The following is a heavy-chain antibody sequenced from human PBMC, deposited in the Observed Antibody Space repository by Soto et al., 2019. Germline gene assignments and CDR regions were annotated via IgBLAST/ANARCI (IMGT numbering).Heavy chain of an antibody. V-gene: IGHV1-18*01. D-gene: IGHD3-22*01. CDR1: GYTFTRNG. CDR3: VRDRDSNSWPSRDV. CDR2: ISPKSGSI. J-gene: IGHJ6*02. Sequence: ASVKVSCKTSGYTFTRNGISWVRQAPGQGLEWMGWISPKSGSIKYAQKFQGRVIMTTDTSTSTAYMELRSLRSDDTAVYYCVRDRDSNSWPSRDVWGPGTTVTVSS.